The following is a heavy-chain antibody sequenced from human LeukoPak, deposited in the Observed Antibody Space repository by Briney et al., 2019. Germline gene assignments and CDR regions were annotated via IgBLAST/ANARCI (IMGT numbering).Heavy chain of an antibody. V-gene: IGHV3-30*02. CDR1: GFTFSSYG. CDR3: AKDGSAGDRYFDY. CDR2: IRYDGSNK. D-gene: IGHD6-13*01. J-gene: IGHJ4*02. Sequence: PGGSLRLSCAASGFTFSSYGMHWVRQAPGKGLEWVAFIRYDGSNKYYADSVKGRFTISRDNSKNTLYLQMNSLRAEDTAVYYCAKDGSAGDRYFDYWGQGTLVTVSS.